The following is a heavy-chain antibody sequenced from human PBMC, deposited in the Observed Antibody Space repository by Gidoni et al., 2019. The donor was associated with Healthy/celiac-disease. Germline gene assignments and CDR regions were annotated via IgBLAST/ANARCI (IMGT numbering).Heavy chain of an antibody. CDR1: GFHFSRYP. J-gene: IGHJ6*02. Sequence: EVQLLESGGGLVQPGGSLRLSCAASGFHFSRYPLDLVRPGPGKGLEWVSAISGSGGSTYYADSVKGRFTISRDNSKNTLYLQMNSLRAEDTAVYYCAKDPSGATDRHKIGGSDNYYYYGMDVWGQGTTVTVSS. V-gene: IGHV3-23*01. D-gene: IGHD1-1*01. CDR3: AKDPSGATDRHKIGGSDNYYYYGMDV. CDR2: ISGSGGST.